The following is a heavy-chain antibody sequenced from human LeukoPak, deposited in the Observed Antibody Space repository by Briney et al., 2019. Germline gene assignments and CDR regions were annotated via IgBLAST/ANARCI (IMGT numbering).Heavy chain of an antibody. D-gene: IGHD2-8*02. V-gene: IGHV4-59*01. J-gene: IGHJ4*02. Sequence: SETLSLTCTVSGGSISSYYWSWIRQPPGKGLEWIGYIYYSGSTNYNPSLKSRVTISVDTSKNQFSLKLRSVTAADTAVYYCARGTSGDFDDWGQGTLVTVSS. CDR3: ARGTSGDFDD. CDR2: IYYSGST. CDR1: GGSISSYY.